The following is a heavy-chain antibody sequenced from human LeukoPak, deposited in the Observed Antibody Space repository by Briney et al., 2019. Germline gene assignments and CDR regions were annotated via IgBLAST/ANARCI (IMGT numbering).Heavy chain of an antibody. CDR3: AKQLGYCSDGSCYFPY. J-gene: IGHJ4*02. CDR2: IYGSGGST. D-gene: IGHD2-15*01. Sequence: GGSLRLSCAASGFTFSSYAMSWVRQAPGKGLEWVSVIYGSGGSTNYADSVKGRFTISRDNSKNTLYLQMNSLRAEDTAVYYCAKQLGYCSDGSCYFPYWGQGTLVTVSS. V-gene: IGHV3-23*01. CDR1: GFTFSSYA.